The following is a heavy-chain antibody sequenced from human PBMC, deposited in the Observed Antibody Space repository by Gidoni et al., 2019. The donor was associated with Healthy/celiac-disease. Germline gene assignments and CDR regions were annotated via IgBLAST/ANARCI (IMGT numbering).Heavy chain of an antibody. Sequence: QVQLVQSGAEVKKPGSSVKVSCKASGGTFSSYAISWVRQAPGQGLEWMGGIIPIFGTANYAQKFPGGVTITADESTSTAYMELSSLRSEDTAVYYCARDGRTARYCSGGSCYPTGYYYGMDVWGQGTTVTVSS. J-gene: IGHJ6*02. CDR2: IIPIFGTA. CDR3: ARDGRTARYCSGGSCYPTGYYYGMDV. V-gene: IGHV1-69*01. D-gene: IGHD2-15*01. CDR1: GGTFSSYA.